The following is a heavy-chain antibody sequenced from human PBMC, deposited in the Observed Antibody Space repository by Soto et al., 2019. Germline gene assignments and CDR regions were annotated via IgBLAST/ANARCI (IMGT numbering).Heavy chain of an antibody. CDR1: GRTFRSYA. J-gene: IGHJ4*02. V-gene: IGHV3-23*01. Sequence: GGSLRLSCVVSGRTFRSYAMSWVRQAPGKGLEWVSGISGGGAGTYYADSVKGRFTISRDPSKTTLFLDMYSLGAEDTAIYYCAKGRKPDHDDGLCAFDSWGQGVLVTVSS. D-gene: IGHD3-3*01. CDR2: ISGGGAGT. CDR3: AKGRKPDHDDGLCAFDS.